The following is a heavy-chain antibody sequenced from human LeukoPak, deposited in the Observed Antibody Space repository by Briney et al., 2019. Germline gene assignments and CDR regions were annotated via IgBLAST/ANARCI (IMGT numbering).Heavy chain of an antibody. CDR2: INHSGNT. D-gene: IGHD4-17*01. CDR1: GGSFSGYY. V-gene: IGHV4-34*01. CDR3: ARAGYGDSDFDY. Sequence: SETLSLTCAVYGGSFSGYYWSWIRQPPGKGLEWIGEINHSGNTYYNPSLKSRVTISVDTSKNQFPLKLNSVTAADTAVYYCARAGYGDSDFDYWGQGTLVTVSS. J-gene: IGHJ4*02.